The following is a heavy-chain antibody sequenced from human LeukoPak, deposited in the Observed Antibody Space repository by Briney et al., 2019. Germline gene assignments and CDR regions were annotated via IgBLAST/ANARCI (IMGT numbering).Heavy chain of an antibody. CDR3: ARGDYCSSTSCYAQVGWFDP. CDR2: INHSGST. D-gene: IGHD2-2*01. V-gene: IGHV4-34*01. J-gene: IGHJ5*02. Sequence: SETLSLTCAVYGGSFIGYYWSWIRQPPGKGLEWIGEINHSGSTNYNPSLKSRVTISVDTSKNQFSLKLSFVTAADTAVYYCARGDYCSSTSCYAQVGWFDPWGQGTLVTISS. CDR1: GGSFIGYY.